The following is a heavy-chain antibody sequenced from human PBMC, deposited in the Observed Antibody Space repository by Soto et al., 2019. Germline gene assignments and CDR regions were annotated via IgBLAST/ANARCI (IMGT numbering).Heavy chain of an antibody. Sequence: VGSLRLSCAASGFTFSRYSMNWVRQAPGKGLEWVSSISSSSSYIYYADSVKGRFTISRDNAKNSLYLQMNSLRAEDTAVYYCARDDYIHGMDVWGQGTTVTVSS. CDR3: ARDDYIHGMDV. D-gene: IGHD4-4*01. V-gene: IGHV3-21*01. CDR2: ISSSSSYI. J-gene: IGHJ6*02. CDR1: GFTFSRYS.